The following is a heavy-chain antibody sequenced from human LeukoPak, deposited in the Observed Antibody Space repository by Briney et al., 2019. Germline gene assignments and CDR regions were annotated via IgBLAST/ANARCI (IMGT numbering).Heavy chain of an antibody. CDR1: GFTFRNYG. D-gene: IGHD2-8*01. Sequence: GGSLRLSCSASGFTFRNYGMHWVRQAPGKGLEYVSAISSYGGSTYYADLVKGRFTISRDNSKNTLYLQMSSLRAEDTAVYYCVKDLYSYSFDYWGQGTLVTVSS. CDR2: ISSYGGST. V-gene: IGHV3-64D*09. J-gene: IGHJ4*02. CDR3: VKDLYSYSFDY.